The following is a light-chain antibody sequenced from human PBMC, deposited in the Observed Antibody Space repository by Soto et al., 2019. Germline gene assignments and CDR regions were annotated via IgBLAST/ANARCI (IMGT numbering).Light chain of an antibody. CDR1: QFVSSTY. V-gene: IGKV3-20*01. J-gene: IGKJ1*01. CDR3: QQYDSSPRT. CDR2: GAS. Sequence: DIVLTQSPGTLSLSPGARATLSCRASQFVSSTYLAWYQQQPGQAPRLLIYGASTRATGIPDRFSGSGSGTDFTLTIASLEPEDFAVYYCQQYDSSPRTFGQGTKVDIK.